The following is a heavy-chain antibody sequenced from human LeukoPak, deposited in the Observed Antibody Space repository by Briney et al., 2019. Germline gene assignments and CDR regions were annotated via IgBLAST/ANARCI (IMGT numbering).Heavy chain of an antibody. D-gene: IGHD4-17*01. CDR3: AKCPFYGDYSYFDY. CDR2: ISGSGGST. J-gene: IGHJ4*02. V-gene: IGHV3-23*01. Sequence: PGGSLRLSCAASGLTFSSYAMSWVRQAPGKGLEWVSAISGSGGSTYYADSVKGRFTISGDNSKNTLYLQMNSLRAEDTAVYYCAKCPFYGDYSYFDYWGQGTLVTVSS. CDR1: GLTFSSYA.